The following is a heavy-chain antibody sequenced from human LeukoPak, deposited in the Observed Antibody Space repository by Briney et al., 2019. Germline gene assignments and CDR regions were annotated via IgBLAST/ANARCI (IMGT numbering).Heavy chain of an antibody. D-gene: IGHD6-13*01. CDR2: IYYSGST. V-gene: IGHV4-39*07. CDR3: ARKRAAGKSIYH. Sequence: PSETLSLTCTVSGGSISSSSYYWGWLRQPPGKGLEWIGSIYYSGSTYYNPSLKSRVTISVDTSKNQFSLKLSSVTAADTAVYYCARKRAAGKSIYHWGQGTLVTVSS. J-gene: IGHJ5*02. CDR1: GGSISSSSYY.